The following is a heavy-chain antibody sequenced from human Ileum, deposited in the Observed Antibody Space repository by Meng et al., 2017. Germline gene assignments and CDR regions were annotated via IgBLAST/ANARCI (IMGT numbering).Heavy chain of an antibody. CDR1: GFTVSNNY. D-gene: IGHD2-21*02. Sequence: EVQRVESGGGLVQPGGSLRLSCVVSGFTVSNNYMSWVRQAPGKGLEWVSVIYSGGNTYFADSVKGRFTISRDNPKNTVYLQMNNLRPEDTAIYYCARDVTDYWGQGTLVTVSS. CDR3: ARDVTDY. J-gene: IGHJ4*02. CDR2: IYSGGNT. V-gene: IGHV3-66*01.